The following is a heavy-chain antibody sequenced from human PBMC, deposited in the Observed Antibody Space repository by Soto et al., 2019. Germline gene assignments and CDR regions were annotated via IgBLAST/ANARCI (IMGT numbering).Heavy chain of an antibody. CDR1: GYTFTSYG. D-gene: IGHD3-3*01. Sequence: ASVNVSCKASGYTFTSYGISWVRQAPGQGLELVGWIGPNSGNTNFAQKFQGRLSLTIXXXXXXAXMXLXXXXSDDTAVYYCATDEGNYLDFWGHGTLVTVS. V-gene: IGHV1-18*01. CDR2: IGPNSGNT. CDR3: ATDEGNYLDF. J-gene: IGHJ5*01.